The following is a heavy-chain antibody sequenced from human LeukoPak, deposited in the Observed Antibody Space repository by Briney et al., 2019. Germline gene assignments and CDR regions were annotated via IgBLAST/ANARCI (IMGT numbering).Heavy chain of an antibody. V-gene: IGHV3-11*06. D-gene: IGHD2-21*02. CDR2: ISSSSSYT. CDR1: GFTFSDYY. Sequence: GGSLRLSCAASGFTFSDYYMSWIRQAPGKGLEWVSYISSSSSYTNYADSVKGRFTISRDNAKNSLYLQMNSLRDEDTAVYYCASVVVTAISPFEFDYWGQGTLVTVSS. CDR3: ASVVVTAISPFEFDY. J-gene: IGHJ4*02.